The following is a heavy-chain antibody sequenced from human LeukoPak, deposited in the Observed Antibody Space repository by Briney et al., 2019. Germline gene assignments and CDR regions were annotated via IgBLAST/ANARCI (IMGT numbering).Heavy chain of an antibody. V-gene: IGHV4-34*01. CDR2: INHSGST. Sequence: SSETLSLTCAVYGGSFGGYYWSWIRQPPGKGLEWIGEINHSGSTNYNPSLKSRVTISVDTSKNQFSLKLSSVTAADTAVYYCARGDPDTIFGVAIMPYYYGMDVWGQGTTVTVSS. CDR1: GGSFGGYY. D-gene: IGHD3-3*01. J-gene: IGHJ6*02. CDR3: ARGDPDTIFGVAIMPYYYGMDV.